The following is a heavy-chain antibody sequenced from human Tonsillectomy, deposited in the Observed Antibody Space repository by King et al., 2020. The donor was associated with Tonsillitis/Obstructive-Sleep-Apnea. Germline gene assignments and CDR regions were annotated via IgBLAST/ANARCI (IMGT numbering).Heavy chain of an antibody. V-gene: IGHV3-15*07. D-gene: IGHD1-26*01. J-gene: IGHJ4*02. CDR2: IKSKTDVGTT. Sequence: VQLVESGGGLVKPGGSLRLSCAASGFTFSNAWRTWVRQAPGKGLEWVGRIKSKTDVGTTDYAAPVKGRFTISRDDSKNTLYLQMNSLKTEDTAVYYCTTDGKIVGAKGFGYWGQGTLVTVSS. CDR3: TTDGKIVGAKGFGY. CDR1: GFTFSNAW.